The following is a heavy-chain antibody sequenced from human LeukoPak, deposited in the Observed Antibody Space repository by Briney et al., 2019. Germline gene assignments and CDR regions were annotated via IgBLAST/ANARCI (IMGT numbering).Heavy chain of an antibody. Sequence: SETLSLTCTVSGGSISSYYWSWIRQPPGKGLEWIGYVYYSGSTNYNPSLKSRVTISVDTSKNQFSLKLSSVTAADTAVYYCARAVGSGSFQTYYYYMDVWGKGTTVTISS. V-gene: IGHV4-59*12. CDR2: VYYSGST. D-gene: IGHD3-10*01. CDR3: ARAVGSGSFQTYYYYMDV. J-gene: IGHJ6*03. CDR1: GGSISSYY.